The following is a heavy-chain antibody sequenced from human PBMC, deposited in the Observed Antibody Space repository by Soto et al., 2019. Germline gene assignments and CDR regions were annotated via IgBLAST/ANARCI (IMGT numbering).Heavy chain of an antibody. V-gene: IGHV1-2*02. J-gene: IGHJ6*04. CDR1: GYSLRSNY. CDR3: ARDLIEDGPDNYAMDV. CDR2: INPNSSCT. D-gene: IGHD2-8*01. Sequence: ASVKVSCKASGYSLRSNYIHWVRQAPGQGLEWLGWINPNSSCTVYAQKFQGRVTMTRDTSLTTVYRQLRRLTADEKALYGCARDLIEDGPDNYAMDVWGKGTTVTVSS.